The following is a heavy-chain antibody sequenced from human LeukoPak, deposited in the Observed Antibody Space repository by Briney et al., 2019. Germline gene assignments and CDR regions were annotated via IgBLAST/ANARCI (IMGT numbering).Heavy chain of an antibody. CDR2: IYYSGST. CDR1: GYSISSSYY. D-gene: IGHD2-15*01. CDR3: ARDIVSGLDY. J-gene: IGHJ4*02. V-gene: IGHV4-38-2*02. Sequence: SETLSLTCTVSGYSISSSYYWGWIRQPPGKGLEWIGSIYYSGSTYYNPSLKSRVTISVDTSKNQFSLKLSSVTAADTAVYYCARDIVSGLDYWGQGTLVTVSS.